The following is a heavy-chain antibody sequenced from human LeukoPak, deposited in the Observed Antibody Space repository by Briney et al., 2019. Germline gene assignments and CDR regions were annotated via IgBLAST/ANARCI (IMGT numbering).Heavy chain of an antibody. CDR3: ARGLYSSGWYGEVFDY. J-gene: IGHJ4*02. CDR1: GGSISSYY. Sequence: SETLSLTCTVSGGSISSYYWSWIRQPAGKGLEWIGRIYTSGSTNYNPSLKSRVTMSVDTSKNQFSLKLSSVPAADTAVYYCARGLYSSGWYGEVFDYWGQGTLVTVSS. CDR2: IYTSGST. D-gene: IGHD6-19*01. V-gene: IGHV4-4*07.